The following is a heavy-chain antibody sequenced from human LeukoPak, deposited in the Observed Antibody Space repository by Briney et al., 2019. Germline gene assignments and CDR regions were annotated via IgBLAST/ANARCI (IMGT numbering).Heavy chain of an antibody. D-gene: IGHD2-2*01. CDR2: IYHSGTT. CDR1: GGSFSGYY. J-gene: IGHJ3*02. Sequence: PSETLSLTCAVYGGSFSGYYWSWIRQPPGKGLEWIGEIYHSGTTNYNPSLKSRVTISVDTSKNQFSLKLSSVTAAATAVYYCARGLRYCSSSSCYGDSVGDAFDIWGQGTMVTVSS. V-gene: IGHV4-34*01. CDR3: ARGLRYCSSSSCYGDSVGDAFDI.